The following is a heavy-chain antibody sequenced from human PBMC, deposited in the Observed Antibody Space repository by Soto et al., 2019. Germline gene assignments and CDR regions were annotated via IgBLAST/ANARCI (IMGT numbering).Heavy chain of an antibody. J-gene: IGHJ4*02. CDR1: GFTFSSYG. D-gene: IGHD3-22*01. CDR2: ISYDGSNK. CDR3: AKDDELYDSSGSGIIFDY. V-gene: IGHV3-30*18. Sequence: GGSLRLSCAASGFTFSSYGMHWVRQAPGKGLEWVAVISYDGSNKYYADSVKGRFTISRDNSKNTLYLQMNSLRAEDTAVYYCAKDDELYDSSGSGIIFDYWCQGTLVTVSS.